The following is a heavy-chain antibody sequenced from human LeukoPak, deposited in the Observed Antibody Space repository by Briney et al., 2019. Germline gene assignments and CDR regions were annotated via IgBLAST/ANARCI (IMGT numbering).Heavy chain of an antibody. J-gene: IGHJ3*02. D-gene: IGHD3-3*01. Sequence: PSETLSLTCTVSGGSISSYYWSWIRQPPGKGLEWIGYIYYSGSTNYNPSLKSRVTISVDTSKNQFSLKLSSVTAADTAVYYCARPYYDFWSGYPDAFDIWGQGTMVTVSS. V-gene: IGHV4-59*01. CDR1: GGSISSYY. CDR2: IYYSGST. CDR3: ARPYYDFWSGYPDAFDI.